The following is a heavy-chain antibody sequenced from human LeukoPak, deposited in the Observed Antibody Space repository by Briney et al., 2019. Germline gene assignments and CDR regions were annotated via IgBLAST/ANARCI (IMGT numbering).Heavy chain of an antibody. Sequence: SGTLSLTCTVSGGSISSGGYYWSWIRQHPGKGLEWIGYIYYSGSTYYNPSLKSRVTISVDTSKNQFSLKLSSVTAADTAVYYCARVNDRYSGYDLSSDYWGQGTLVTVSS. CDR3: ARVNDRYSGYDLSSDY. J-gene: IGHJ4*02. D-gene: IGHD5-12*01. CDR2: IYYSGST. V-gene: IGHV4-31*03. CDR1: GGSISSGGYY.